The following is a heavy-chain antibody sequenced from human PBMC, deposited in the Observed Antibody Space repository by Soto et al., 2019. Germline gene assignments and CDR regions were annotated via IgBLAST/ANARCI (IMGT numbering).Heavy chain of an antibody. CDR2: ISDSGST. V-gene: IGHV3-23*01. D-gene: IGHD2-2*01. CDR1: GFTFSTYA. CDR3: AKDKGGRYCSRTSCLYSFDY. Sequence: GSLRLSCTASGFTFSTYAMSWVRQAPGKGLEWVSNISDSGSTYYADSVKGRFTISRDNSKNTLYLEMNSLRAEDTAVYYCAKDKGGRYCSRTSCLYSFDYWGQGTLVTVSS. J-gene: IGHJ4*02.